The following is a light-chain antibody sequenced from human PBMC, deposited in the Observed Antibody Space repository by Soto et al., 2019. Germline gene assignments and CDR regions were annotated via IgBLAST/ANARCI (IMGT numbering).Light chain of an antibody. V-gene: IGLV1-47*01. J-gene: IGLJ3*02. CDR1: SSNIGSKY. CDR2: RND. CDR3: AAWDGSLSGWV. Sequence: QSVLTQPPSASGTPGQRVTISCSGSSSNIGSKYVYWYQQLPGTAPKLLIYRNDQRPSGVPDRFSGSKSGTSASLAISGLRSEDEADYYCAAWDGSLSGWVFGGGTKLTVV.